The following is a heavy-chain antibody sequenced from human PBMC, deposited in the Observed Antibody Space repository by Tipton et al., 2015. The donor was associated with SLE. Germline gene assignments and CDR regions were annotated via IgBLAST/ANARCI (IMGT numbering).Heavy chain of an antibody. CDR1: GGSISSGSYY. J-gene: IGHJ4*02. D-gene: IGHD6-6*01. V-gene: IGHV4-61*09. CDR3: ARGRFEYSSLLLDY. Sequence: TLSLTCTVSGGSISSGSYYWSWIRQPAGKGLEWIGHIYTSGSTNYNPSLKSRVAISVDTSKNQFSLKLSSVTAADTAVYYCARGRFEYSSLLLDYWGQGTLGTVSS. CDR2: IYTSGST.